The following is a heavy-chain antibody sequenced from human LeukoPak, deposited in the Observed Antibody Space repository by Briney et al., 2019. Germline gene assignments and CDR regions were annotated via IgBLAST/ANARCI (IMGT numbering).Heavy chain of an antibody. Sequence: GGSLRLLCVASGFSFTTHAMGWVRQARGKGLEWVSHIRGSGGSTKYSRSVKGRLTISRDNSKNTLYLQINSLGADDTAVYYSAKDQDPHSYGSGSYAPFDYWGQGTLVTVSS. CDR1: GFSFTTHA. CDR2: IRGSGGST. CDR3: AKDQDPHSYGSGSYAPFDY. D-gene: IGHD3-10*01. V-gene: IGHV3-23*01. J-gene: IGHJ4*02.